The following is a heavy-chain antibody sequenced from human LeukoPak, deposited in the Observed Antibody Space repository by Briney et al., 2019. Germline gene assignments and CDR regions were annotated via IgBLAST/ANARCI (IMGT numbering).Heavy chain of an antibody. CDR1: GYTFTSYG. Sequence: GASVKVSCKASGYTFTSYGISWVRQAPGQGLEWMGWINPNSGGTNYAQKFQGRVTMTRDTSISTAYMELSRLRSDDTAVYYCAREGPYYYDSSGYHSRGGYWGQGTLVTVSS. D-gene: IGHD3-22*01. CDR2: INPNSGGT. J-gene: IGHJ4*02. CDR3: AREGPYYYDSSGYHSRGGY. V-gene: IGHV1-2*02.